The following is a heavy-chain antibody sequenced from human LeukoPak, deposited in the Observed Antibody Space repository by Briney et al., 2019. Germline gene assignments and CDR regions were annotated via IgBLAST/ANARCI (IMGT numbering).Heavy chain of an antibody. J-gene: IGHJ4*02. CDR2: IYSGGST. D-gene: IGHD3-22*01. V-gene: IGHV3-53*01. CDR3: ARLHYYDSSGPG. Sequence: GGSLRLSCAASGFTFSSYWMSWVRQAPGKGLEWVSVIYSGGSTYYADSVKGRFTISRDNSKNTLYLQMNSLRAEDTAVYYCARLHYYDSSGPGWGQGTLVTVSS. CDR1: GFTFSSYW.